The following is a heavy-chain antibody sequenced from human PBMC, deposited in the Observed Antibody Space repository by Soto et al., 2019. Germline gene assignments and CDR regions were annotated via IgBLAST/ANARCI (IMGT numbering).Heavy chain of an antibody. CDR3: AKFDCSIPSCYSLRPHNGITCSAP. J-gene: IGHJ5*02. CDR1: GGSISSSNW. CDR2: IYHSGSA. D-gene: IGHD2-2*01. Sequence: SETLSLTCAVSGGSISSSNWWSWVRQPPGKGLAWIGEIYHSGSANYKPSLKRRGTIPVDNSKNQSSLKLSSFTAADTAVYYCAKFDCSIPSCYSLRPHNGITCSAPWGQGTLVTVSS. V-gene: IGHV4-4*02.